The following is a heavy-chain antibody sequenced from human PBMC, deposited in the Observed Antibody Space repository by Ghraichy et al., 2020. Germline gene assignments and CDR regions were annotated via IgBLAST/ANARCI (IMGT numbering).Heavy chain of an antibody. V-gene: IGHV4-59*08. D-gene: IGHD1-1*01. CDR1: GCSISTYY. J-gene: IGHJ4*02. Sequence: SETLSLTCTVSGCSISTYYWSWIRQPPGKGLEWIGYIYSIGSANCNPSLKSRVTLSVDTSKNQFSLNLSSVTAADTSVYFCARHRAGIRYNFVYWGQGTLVTVSS. CDR2: IYSIGSA. CDR3: ARHRAGIRYNFVY.